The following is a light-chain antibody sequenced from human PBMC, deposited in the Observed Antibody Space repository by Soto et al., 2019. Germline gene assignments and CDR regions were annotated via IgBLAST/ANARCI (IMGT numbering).Light chain of an antibody. CDR3: AAWDDSLSGWV. CDR2: RSD. J-gene: IGLJ3*02. V-gene: IGLV1-47*01. CDR1: SSNIGRTH. Sequence: QSVLTQPPSASGTPGQRVTISCSGSSSNIGRTHVYWFQQLPGTAPKLLVYRSDQRPSGVPDRFSGSKSDTSASLAISGLRSEDEANYYCAAWDDSLSGWVFGGGTQLTVL.